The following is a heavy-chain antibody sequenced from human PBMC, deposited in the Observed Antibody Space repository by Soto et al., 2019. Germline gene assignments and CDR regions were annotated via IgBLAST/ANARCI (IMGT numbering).Heavy chain of an antibody. Sequence: QVQLVQSGAEVKKPGSSVKVSCKASGGTFSSYAISWVRQAPGQGLEWMGGIIPIFGTANYAQKFQGRVTITADESTSTAYMDLSSVRSDDTAVYYCARAYCSGGSCYHHDAFDICGHGTMVTVSS. CDR3: ARAYCSGGSCYHHDAFDI. D-gene: IGHD2-15*01. CDR1: GGTFSSYA. J-gene: IGHJ3*02. CDR2: IIPIFGTA. V-gene: IGHV1-69*01.